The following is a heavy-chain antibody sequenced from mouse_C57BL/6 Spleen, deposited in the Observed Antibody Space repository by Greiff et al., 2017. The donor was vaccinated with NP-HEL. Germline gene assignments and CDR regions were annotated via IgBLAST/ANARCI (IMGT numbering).Heavy chain of an antibody. Sequence: EVKLQESGPGLVKPSQSLSLTCSVTGYSITSGYYWNWIRQFPGNKLEWMGYISYDGSNNYNPSLKNRISITRDTSKNQFFLKLNSVTTEDTATYYCARGDAGGDFDYWGQGTTLTVSS. CDR2: ISYDGSN. J-gene: IGHJ2*01. V-gene: IGHV3-6*01. CDR3: ARGDAGGDFDY. CDR1: GYSITSGYY. D-gene: IGHD3-3*01.